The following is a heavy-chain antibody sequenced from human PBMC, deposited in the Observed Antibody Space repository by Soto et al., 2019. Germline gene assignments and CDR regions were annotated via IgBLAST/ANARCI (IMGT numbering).Heavy chain of an antibody. V-gene: IGHV4-31*03. Sequence: SETLSLTCTVSGGSISSGGYYWSWIRQHPGKGLEWIGYIYYSGSTYYNPSLKSRVTISVDTSKNQFSLKLSSVTAADTAVYYCARVSRVGRNYGEVRGGYYYYYMDVWGKGTTVTVSS. CDR1: GGSISSGGYY. CDR2: IYYSGST. J-gene: IGHJ6*03. CDR3: ARVSRVGRNYGEVRGGYYYYYMDV. D-gene: IGHD4-17*01.